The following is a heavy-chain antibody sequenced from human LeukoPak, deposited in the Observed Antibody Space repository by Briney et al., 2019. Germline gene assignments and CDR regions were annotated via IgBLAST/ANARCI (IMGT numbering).Heavy chain of an antibody. CDR1: GFTFSSYS. D-gene: IGHD3-10*01. J-gene: IGHJ6*03. CDR3: AKVPPHGSGYFYYYYYMDV. CDR2: ISSSSSTI. Sequence: GGSLRLSCAASGFTFSSYSMNWVRQAPGKGLEWVSYISSSSSTIYYADSVKGRFTISRDNSKNTLYLQMNSLSAEDTAVYYCAKVPPHGSGYFYYYYYMDVWGKGTTVTISS. V-gene: IGHV3-48*01.